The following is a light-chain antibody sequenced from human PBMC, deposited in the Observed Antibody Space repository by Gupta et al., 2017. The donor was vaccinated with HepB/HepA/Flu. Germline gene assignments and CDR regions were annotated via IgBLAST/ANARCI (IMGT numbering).Light chain of an antibody. CDR2: DVT. Sequence: SALTPPASVSGSPGQSITISCTGTSSDVGDYDYVSWYQQHPGKAPKLIIYDVTNRPSGVSNRFSGSKSGNTASLTISGRQAEDEADYYCSSYRNTNTWVFGGGTKLTVL. V-gene: IGLV2-14*03. CDR3: SSYRNTNTWV. J-gene: IGLJ3*02. CDR1: SSDVGDYDY.